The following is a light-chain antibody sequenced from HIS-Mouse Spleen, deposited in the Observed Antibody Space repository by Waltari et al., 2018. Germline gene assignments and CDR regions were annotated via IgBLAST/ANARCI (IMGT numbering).Light chain of an antibody. J-gene: IGLJ2*01. V-gene: IGLV2-23*03. CDR2: EGS. Sequence: QSALTQPASVSGSPGQSITLSCTGTSIEVGSYNLVPWYQQHPGKAPKLMIYEGSKRPSGVSNRFSGSKSGNTASLTISGLQAEDEADYYCCSYAGSSTFEVFGGGTKLTVL. CDR1: SIEVGSYNL. CDR3: CSYAGSSTFEV.